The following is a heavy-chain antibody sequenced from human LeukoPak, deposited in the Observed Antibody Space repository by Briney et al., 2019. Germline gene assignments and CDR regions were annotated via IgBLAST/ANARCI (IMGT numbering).Heavy chain of an antibody. CDR1: GFTFSNAW. CDR2: ISSYSSTL. D-gene: IGHD3-16*01. V-gene: IGHV3-48*01. CDR3: ARDWNYGGGFDY. J-gene: IGHJ4*02. Sequence: GGSLRLSCAASGFTFSNAWMNWVRQAPGKGLEWVSYISSYSSTLYYADSVKGRFTISRDNAKNSLYLQMNTLRAEDTAVYYCARDWNYGGGFDYWGQGTLVTVSS.